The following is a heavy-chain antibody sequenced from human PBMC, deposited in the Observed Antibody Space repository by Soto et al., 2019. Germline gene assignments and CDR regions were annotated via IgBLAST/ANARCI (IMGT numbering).Heavy chain of an antibody. V-gene: IGHV4-39*01. Sequence: SETLSLTCTVSGGSISSSSYYWGWIRQPPGKGLEWIGSIYYSGSTYYNPSLKSRVTISVDTSTNQFSLKLSSVTAADTAVYYCARTYCSGGSCYSGYYYMDVWGKGTTVTVSS. CDR3: ARTYCSGGSCYSGYYYMDV. D-gene: IGHD2-15*01. CDR2: IYYSGST. J-gene: IGHJ6*03. CDR1: GGSISSSSYY.